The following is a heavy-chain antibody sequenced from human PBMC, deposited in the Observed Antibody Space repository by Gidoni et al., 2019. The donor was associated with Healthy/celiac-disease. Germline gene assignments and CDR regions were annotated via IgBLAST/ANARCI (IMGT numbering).Heavy chain of an antibody. CDR1: GGSIRSGGYS. CDR2: IYHSGST. V-gene: IGHV4-30-2*01. CDR3: ARQITYYYDSSGYYSYYFDY. Sequence: QLQLQESGSGLVKPSQTLSLTCAVSGGSIRSGGYSWSWIRQPPGKGLEWIGYIYHSGSTYYNPSLKSRVTISVDRSKNQFSLKLSSVTAADTAVYYCARQITYYYDSSGYYSYYFDYWGQGTLVTVSS. D-gene: IGHD3-22*01. J-gene: IGHJ4*02.